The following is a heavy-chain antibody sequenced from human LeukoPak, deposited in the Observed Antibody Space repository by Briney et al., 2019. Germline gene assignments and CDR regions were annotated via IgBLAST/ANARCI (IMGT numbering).Heavy chain of an antibody. Sequence: SETLSLTSAVSGGSISSGDYSWSWIRQPPGKGLEWIGYIFQSGSTYYNPSLKSRVTISVDRSKNQFSLKLSSVTAADTAVYYCARVGSDWNDVRYNWFDPWGQGTLVTVSS. J-gene: IGHJ5*02. CDR1: GGSISSGDYS. V-gene: IGHV4-30-2*01. CDR2: IFQSGST. CDR3: ARVGSDWNDVRYNWFDP. D-gene: IGHD1-1*01.